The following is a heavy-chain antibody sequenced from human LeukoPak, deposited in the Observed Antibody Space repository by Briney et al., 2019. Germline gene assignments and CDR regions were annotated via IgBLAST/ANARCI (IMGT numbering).Heavy chain of an antibody. D-gene: IGHD5-24*01. V-gene: IGHV3-23*01. CDR3: ARDLGRDGYNYLDY. J-gene: IGHJ4*02. CDR1: GFTFSSYA. Sequence: GGSLRLSCAASGFTFSSYAMSWVRQAPGKGLEWVSAISGSGGSTYYADSVKGRFTISRDNSKNTLYLQMNSLRAEDTAVYYCARDLGRDGYNYLDYWGQGTLVTVSS. CDR2: ISGSGGST.